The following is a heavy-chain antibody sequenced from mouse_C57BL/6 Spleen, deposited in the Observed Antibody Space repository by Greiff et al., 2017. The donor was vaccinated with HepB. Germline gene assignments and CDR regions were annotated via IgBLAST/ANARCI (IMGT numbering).Heavy chain of an antibody. J-gene: IGHJ4*01. CDR2: IYPRSGNT. Sequence: VQLQESGAELARPGASVKLSCKASGYTFTSYGISWVKQRTGQGLEWIGEIYPRSGNTYYNEKFKGKATLTADKSSSTAYMELRSLTSEDSAVYFCAREDSNYYAMDYWGQGTSVTVSS. CDR1: GYTFTSYG. V-gene: IGHV1-81*01. D-gene: IGHD2-5*01. CDR3: AREDSNYYAMDY.